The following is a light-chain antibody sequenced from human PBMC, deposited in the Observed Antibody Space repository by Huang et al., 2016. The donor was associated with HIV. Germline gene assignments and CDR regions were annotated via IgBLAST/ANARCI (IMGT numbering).Light chain of an antibody. Sequence: EIVLTQSPGTLSLSPGERATLSCRASQSVSSSYLAWYQQIPGQAPRLLIYDTSNRATGIPDRFSGSGSGTDFTLTISRLEPEDFAVYYCQQYGSSPTFGQGTKLEIK. CDR1: QSVSSSY. J-gene: IGKJ2*01. CDR2: DTS. CDR3: QQYGSSPT. V-gene: IGKV3-20*01.